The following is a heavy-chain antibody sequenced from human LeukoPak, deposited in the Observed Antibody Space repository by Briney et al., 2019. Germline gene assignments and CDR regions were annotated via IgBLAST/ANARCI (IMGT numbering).Heavy chain of an antibody. V-gene: IGHV3-23*01. CDR1: GFSFSSYW. CDR2: ISGSGGST. Sequence: GGSLRLSCAASGFSFSSYWMHWVRQAPGKGLVWVSAISGSGGSTYYADSVKGRFTISRDNSKNTLYLQMNSLRAEDTAVYYCAKWNSVSYGYYPSNFDYWGQGTLVTVSS. J-gene: IGHJ4*02. CDR3: AKWNSVSYGYYPSNFDY. D-gene: IGHD3-22*01.